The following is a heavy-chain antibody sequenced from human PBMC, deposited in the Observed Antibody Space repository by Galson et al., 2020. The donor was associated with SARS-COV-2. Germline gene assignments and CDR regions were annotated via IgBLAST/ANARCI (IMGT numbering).Heavy chain of an antibody. J-gene: IGHJ6*02. Sequence: GESLKISCDASGFSFSSHAMNWVRQAPGKGLEWVSGVSDTGGTTYYADSVKGRFTISRDNSNNRLFLQMSSLRVDDTAVYYCAKAVARLGSWVVNYGMDVWGQGTTVTVSS. CDR1: GFSFSSHA. CDR3: AKAVARLGSWVVNYGMDV. CDR2: VSDTGGTT. V-gene: IGHV3-23*01. D-gene: IGHD3-22*01.